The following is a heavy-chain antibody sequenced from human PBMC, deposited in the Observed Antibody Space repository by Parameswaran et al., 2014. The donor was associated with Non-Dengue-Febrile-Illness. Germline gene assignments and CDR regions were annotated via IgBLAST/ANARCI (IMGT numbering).Heavy chain of an antibody. Sequence: RWIRQPPGKGLEWIGEIYHSGSTNYNPSLKSRVTISVDKSKNQFSLKLSSVTAADTAVYYCARGIAARPDAFDIWGQGTMVTVSS. D-gene: IGHD6-6*01. J-gene: IGHJ3*02. CDR2: IYHSGST. CDR3: ARGIAARPDAFDI. V-gene: IGHV4-4*02.